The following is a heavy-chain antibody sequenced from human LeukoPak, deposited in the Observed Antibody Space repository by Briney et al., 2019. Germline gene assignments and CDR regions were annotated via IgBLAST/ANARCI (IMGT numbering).Heavy chain of an antibody. Sequence: PGGSLRLSCAASGFTFSNYGMHWVRQAPGKGLEWVAFIRYDGSNKYYADSVKGRFTISRDNSKNTLYLQMNSLRAEDTAVYYCAKSRIAVAGFSPFDYWGQGTLVTVSS. CDR3: AKSRIAVAGFSPFDY. J-gene: IGHJ4*02. V-gene: IGHV3-30*02. CDR2: IRYDGSNK. D-gene: IGHD6-19*01. CDR1: GFTFSNYG.